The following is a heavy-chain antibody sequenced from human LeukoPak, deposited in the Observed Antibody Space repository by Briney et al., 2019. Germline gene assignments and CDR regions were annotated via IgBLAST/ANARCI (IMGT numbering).Heavy chain of an antibody. CDR3: ARAMASHYFDY. CDR2: IYYSGGT. V-gene: IGHV4-31*03. D-gene: IGHD5-24*01. CDR1: GGSFSSGFY. Sequence: SETLSLTCTVSGGSFSSGFYWSWIRQHPGKGLEWIEYIYYSGGTYYNPSLKSRVSISLDTSKKQFSLKLSSVTVADTAVYYCARAMASHYFDYWGQGTLVTVSS. J-gene: IGHJ4*02.